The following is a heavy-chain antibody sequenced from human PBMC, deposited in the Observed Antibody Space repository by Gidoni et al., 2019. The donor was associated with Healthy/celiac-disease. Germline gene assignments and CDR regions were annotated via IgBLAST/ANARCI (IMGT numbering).Heavy chain of an antibody. CDR2: ISGSGDST. D-gene: IGHD3-22*01. CDR3: AKDGGYLYYYDSSGYNY. CDR1: GSTFSSYA. Sequence: EVQLLASGGGLVQPGGSLSLPCAASGSTFSSYAMGWVRRAPGKGLEWVSAISGSGDSTYYADSVKGRFTISRDDSKSTLYLQMNSLRAEDTAVYYCAKDGGYLYYYDSSGYNYWGQGTLVTVSS. J-gene: IGHJ4*02. V-gene: IGHV3-23*01.